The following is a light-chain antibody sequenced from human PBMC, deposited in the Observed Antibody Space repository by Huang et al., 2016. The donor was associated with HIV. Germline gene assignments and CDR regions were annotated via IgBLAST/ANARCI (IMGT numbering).Light chain of an antibody. V-gene: IGKV3-11*01. CDR2: DAS. CDR1: QNVWRD. J-gene: IGKJ1*01. Sequence: EIALTQSPATLSLSPGERATLSCRASQNVWRDLAWYQHKPGQAPRLLVYDASNRATGIPARFRGSGSGTDFTLTIGSLDPADVAVYYCQQRRNWPWTFGQGTKVEIK. CDR3: QQRRNWPWT.